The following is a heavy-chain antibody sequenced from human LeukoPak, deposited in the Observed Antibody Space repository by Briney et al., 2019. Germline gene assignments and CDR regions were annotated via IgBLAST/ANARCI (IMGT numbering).Heavy chain of an antibody. CDR2: IYTSGST. D-gene: IGHD3-10*01. CDR1: GGSISSYY. CDR3: ATSLWFGELSDAFDI. Sequence: PSETLSLTCTVSGGSISSYYWSWIRQPAGKGLEWIGRIYTSGSTNYNPSLKSRVTISVDTSKNQFSLKLSSVTAADTAVYYCATSLWFGELSDAFDIWGQGTMVTVSS. V-gene: IGHV4-4*07. J-gene: IGHJ3*02.